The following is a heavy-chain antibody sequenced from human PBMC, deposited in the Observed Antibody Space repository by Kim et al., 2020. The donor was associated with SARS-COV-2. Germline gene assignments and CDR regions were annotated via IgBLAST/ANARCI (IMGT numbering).Heavy chain of an antibody. CDR1: GFTFSSYS. CDR2: ISSSSSTI. J-gene: IGHJ6*02. D-gene: IGHD2-15*01. V-gene: IGHV3-48*02. CDR3: ARDLQLLPSGGYYYYGMDV. Sequence: GGSLRLSCAASGFTFSSYSMNWVRQAPGKGLEWVSYISSSSSTIYYADSVKGRFTISRDNAKNSLYLQMNSLRDEDTAVYYCARDLQLLPSGGYYYYGMDVWGQGTTVTVSS.